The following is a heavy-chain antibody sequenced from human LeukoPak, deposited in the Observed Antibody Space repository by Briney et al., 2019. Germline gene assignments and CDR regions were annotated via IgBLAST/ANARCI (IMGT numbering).Heavy chain of an antibody. D-gene: IGHD2-15*01. CDR3: VQDKHACRGGRCYEGYYGVGV. CDR1: GFKFADYA. J-gene: IGHJ6*02. Sequence: QPGGSLRLSCAASGFKFADYAMHWVRQAPGKGLEWVSLISGDGFSAYYADSVKGRFTISRDNSKNSLYLQMNSLTTEDTAFYYCVQDKHACRGGRCYEGYYGVGVWGQGTTVIVSS. CDR2: ISGDGFSA. V-gene: IGHV3-43*02.